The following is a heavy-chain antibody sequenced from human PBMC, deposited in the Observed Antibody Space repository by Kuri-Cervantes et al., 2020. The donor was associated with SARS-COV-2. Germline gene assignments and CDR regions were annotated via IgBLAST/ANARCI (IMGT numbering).Heavy chain of an antibody. Sequence: ASVKVSCKVSGYTLTELSMHWVRQAPGKGLEWMGGFDPEDGETIYAQKFQGRVTMTGDTSTDTAYMELSSLRSEDTAVYYCARGGLSSSAATYYYYYMDVWGKGTTVTVSS. J-gene: IGHJ6*03. D-gene: IGHD6-6*01. CDR3: ARGGLSSSAATYYYYYMDV. CDR1: GYTLTELS. CDR2: FDPEDGET. V-gene: IGHV1-24*01.